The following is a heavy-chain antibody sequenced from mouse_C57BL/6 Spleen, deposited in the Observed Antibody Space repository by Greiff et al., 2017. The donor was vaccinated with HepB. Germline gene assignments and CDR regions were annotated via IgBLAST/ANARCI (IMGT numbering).Heavy chain of an antibody. D-gene: IGHD2-2*01. CDR2: ISYDGSN. J-gene: IGHJ4*01. Sequence: VQLKESGPGLVKPSQSLSLTCSVTGYSITSGYYWNWIRQFPGNKLEWMGYISYDGSNNYNPSLKNRISITRDTSKNQFFLKLNSVTTEDTATYYCAREEVYYGYDGGYYYAMDYWGQGTSVTVSS. CDR3: AREEVYYGYDGGYYYAMDY. V-gene: IGHV3-6*01. CDR1: GYSITSGYY.